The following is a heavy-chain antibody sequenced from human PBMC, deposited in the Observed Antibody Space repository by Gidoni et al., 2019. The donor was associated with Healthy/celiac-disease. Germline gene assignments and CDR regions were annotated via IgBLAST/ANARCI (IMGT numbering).Heavy chain of an antibody. J-gene: IGHJ4*02. Sequence: QVQLVQSGAEVKKPGSSVKVSCKASGGPFSSYAISWVRQAPGQGLEWMGGIIPIFGTANYAQKFQGRVTITADESTSTAYMELSSLRSEDTAVYYCAREREQWLGRGSLGWLGSYSYWGQGTLVTVSS. CDR2: IIPIFGTA. D-gene: IGHD6-19*01. CDR1: GGPFSSYA. CDR3: AREREQWLGRGSLGWLGSYSY. V-gene: IGHV1-69*01.